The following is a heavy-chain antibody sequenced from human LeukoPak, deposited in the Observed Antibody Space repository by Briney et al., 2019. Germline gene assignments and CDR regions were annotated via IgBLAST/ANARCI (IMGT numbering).Heavy chain of an antibody. Sequence: PGGSLRLSCAASGFTFSSYSMNWVRQAPGKGLEWVSSISNSSSYIYYADSVKGRFTISRDNAKNSLYLQMNSLRAEDTAVYYCARVGYSYGYNDYYYYMDVWGKGTTVTVSS. CDR3: ARVGYSYGYNDYYYYMDV. V-gene: IGHV3-21*01. J-gene: IGHJ6*03. D-gene: IGHD5-18*01. CDR2: ISNSSSYI. CDR1: GFTFSSYS.